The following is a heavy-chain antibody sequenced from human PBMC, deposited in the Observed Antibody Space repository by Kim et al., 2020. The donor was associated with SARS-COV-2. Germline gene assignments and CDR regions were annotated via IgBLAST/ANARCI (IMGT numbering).Heavy chain of an antibody. CDR2: IYYSGST. CDR3: ASSPLTIFLNPNWFDP. V-gene: IGHV4-39*01. Sequence: SETLSLTCTVSGGSISSSSYYWGWIRQPPGKGLEWIGSIYYSGSTYYNPSLKSRVTISVDTSKNQFSLKLSSVTAADTAVYYCASSPLTIFLNPNWFDPWGQGTLVTVSS. CDR1: GGSISSSSYY. D-gene: IGHD3-3*01. J-gene: IGHJ5*02.